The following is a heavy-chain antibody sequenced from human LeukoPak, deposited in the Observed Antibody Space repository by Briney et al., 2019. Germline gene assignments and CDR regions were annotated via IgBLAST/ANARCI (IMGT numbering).Heavy chain of an antibody. J-gene: IGHJ6*03. CDR2: IKQDGSEE. Sequence: PGGSLRLSCAASGFTFRSYWMTWVRQAPGKGLEWVANIKQDGSEEYFVDSVKGRFTISRDNTKNSLYLQMDALRVEDTAVYFCARDGDGDYFYYYYMDVWGKGTTVTVSS. CDR3: ARDGDGDYFYYYYMDV. V-gene: IGHV3-7*01. D-gene: IGHD4-17*01. CDR1: GFTFRSYW.